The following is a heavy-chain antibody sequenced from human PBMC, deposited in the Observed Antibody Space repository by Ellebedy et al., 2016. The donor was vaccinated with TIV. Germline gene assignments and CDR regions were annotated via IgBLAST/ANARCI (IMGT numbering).Heavy chain of an antibody. CDR2: VWHSGTT. CDR3: ARVPSRLGALDY. D-gene: IGHD2-21*01. J-gene: IGHJ4*02. CDR1: GYSISSGYY. Sequence: SETLSLTXTVSGYSISSGYYWGWIRQPPGKGLEWIGSVWHSGTTYYNPSLKSRVTISVDTSKNQFSLKLSSVTAADTAVYYCARVPSRLGALDYWGQGTLVTVSS. V-gene: IGHV4-38-2*02.